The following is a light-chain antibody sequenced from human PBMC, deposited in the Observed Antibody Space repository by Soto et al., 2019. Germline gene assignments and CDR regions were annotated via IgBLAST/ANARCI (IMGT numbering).Light chain of an antibody. CDR1: ESVSNN. V-gene: IGKV3-15*01. CDR3: QQYNNWPGT. Sequence: EILMTQSPATLSVSPGERATLSCRATESVSNNLAWYQQKPRQAPRLLIYGASTRAPGIPARFSGSGSGTEFTLTISGLQSEDCAVYYYQQYNNWPGTFGRGTKVEI. J-gene: IGKJ1*01. CDR2: GAS.